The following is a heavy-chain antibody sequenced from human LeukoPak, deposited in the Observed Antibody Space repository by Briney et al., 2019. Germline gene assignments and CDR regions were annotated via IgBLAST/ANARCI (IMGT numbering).Heavy chain of an antibody. J-gene: IGHJ4*02. D-gene: IGHD3-3*01. CDR3: ARGGRSVRRYDFWSGGPNRFDY. CDR2: MNPYRGNT. Sequence: GASVKVSCKASVYIFTSYEINGVGQAAGQGREGMGWMNPYRGNTGYAQKLRGRVTMTRNTSISTAHMELSSLRSEETAVYYCARGGRSVRRYDFWSGGPNRFDYWGQGPLVTVSS. V-gene: IGHV1-8*01. CDR1: VYIFTSYE.